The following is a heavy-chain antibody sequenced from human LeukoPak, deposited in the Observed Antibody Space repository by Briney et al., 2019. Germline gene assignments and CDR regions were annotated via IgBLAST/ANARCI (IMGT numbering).Heavy chain of an antibody. CDR2: IYTSGST. J-gene: IGHJ6*03. D-gene: IGHD2-2*01. CDR3: AREPYCSSTSCRYYYYYYYMDV. CDR1: GGSVRSYY. Sequence: SETLSLTCTVSGGSVRSYYWSWIRQPAGKGLEWIGRIYTSGSTNYNPSLKSRVTISVDTSKNQFSLKLSSVTAADTAVYYCAREPYCSSTSCRYYYYYYYMDVWGKGTTVTVSS. V-gene: IGHV4-4*07.